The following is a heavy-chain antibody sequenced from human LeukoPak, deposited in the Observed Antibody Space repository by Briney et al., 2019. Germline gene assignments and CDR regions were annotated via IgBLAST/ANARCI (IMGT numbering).Heavy chain of an antibody. CDR3: ARIDYGDYFDI. CDR2: ISSSSSYI. D-gene: IGHD4-17*01. J-gene: IGHJ3*02. CDR1: GFTFSSYS. Sequence: GRSLRLSCAASGFTFSSYSMNWVRQAPGKGLEWVSSISSSSSYIYYADSVKGRFTISRDNAKNSLYLQMNSLRAEDTAVYYCARIDYGDYFDIWGQGTMVTVSS. V-gene: IGHV3-21*01.